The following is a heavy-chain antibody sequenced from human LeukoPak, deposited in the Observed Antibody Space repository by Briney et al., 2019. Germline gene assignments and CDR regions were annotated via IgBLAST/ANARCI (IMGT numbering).Heavy chain of an antibody. CDR3: ARLWYSSESGYYYYYMDV. Sequence: SETLSLTCTVSGGSISSYYWSWIRQPPGKGLEWIGYIYYSGSTNYNPSLKSRVTISVDTSKNQFSLKLSSVTAADTAVYYCARLWYSSESGYYYYYMDVWGKGTTVTVSS. J-gene: IGHJ6*03. D-gene: IGHD6-19*01. CDR1: GGSISSYY. V-gene: IGHV4-59*01. CDR2: IYYSGST.